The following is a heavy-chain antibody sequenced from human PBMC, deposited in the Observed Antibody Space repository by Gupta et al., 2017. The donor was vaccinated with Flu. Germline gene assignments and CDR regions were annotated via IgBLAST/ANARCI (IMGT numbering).Heavy chain of an antibody. CDR2: FDPEDNEP. V-gene: IGHV1-24*01. J-gene: IGHJ6*02. Sequence: QALLVQSGAEVKKPGASVKVSCKVSGTSLRDLTMHWVRQVPGKGLEWMGGFDPEDNEPIYARKFQGRVSMTEDTSAGTAYMELSSLTSDDTAVYYCSGTLHFGSRTLVYGLDVWGQGTVVSVSS. CDR1: GTSLRDLT. D-gene: IGHD2/OR15-2a*01. CDR3: SGTLHFGSRTLVYGLDV.